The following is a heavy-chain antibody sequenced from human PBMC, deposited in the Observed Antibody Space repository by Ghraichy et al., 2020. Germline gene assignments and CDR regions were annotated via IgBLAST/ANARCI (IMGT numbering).Heavy chain of an antibody. V-gene: IGHV3-7*03. CDR1: GFSLSSYW. Sequence: GGSLRLSCAASGFSLSSYWMAWVRQAPGKGLEWVANIKRDGSDIHYLDSVKDRFTISRDNAKNSLYLQMSSLRGEDTAVYYCLRDWTYTNSGLFYDVYDFWGQGTMVTVSS. CDR2: IKRDGSDI. J-gene: IGHJ3*01. D-gene: IGHD3-3*01. CDR3: LRDWTYTNSGLFYDVYDF.